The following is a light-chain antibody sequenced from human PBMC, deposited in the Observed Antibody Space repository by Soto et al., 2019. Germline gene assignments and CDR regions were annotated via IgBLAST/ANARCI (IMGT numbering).Light chain of an antibody. CDR1: QGINKF. CDR3: QQYESFPLT. Sequence: DIQMTQSPSSLAASVGDSVTTTCRASQGINKFLAWFQQKPGTAPKSLISTASRLQSGVPSRFSGSGSGTHFTLPINNLQPEDFATYYCQQYESFPLTFGGGTRVEIK. CDR2: TAS. V-gene: IGKV1-16*01. J-gene: IGKJ4*01.